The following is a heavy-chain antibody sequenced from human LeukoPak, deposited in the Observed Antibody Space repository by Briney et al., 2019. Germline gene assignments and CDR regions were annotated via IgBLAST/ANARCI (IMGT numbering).Heavy chain of an antibody. CDR3: AKDRDFGDSSGFNYFDY. J-gene: IGHJ4*02. V-gene: IGHV3-23*01. D-gene: IGHD6-19*01. Sequence: PGGSLRLSCAASGFTFSSYAMSWVRQAPGKGLEWVSAISGSGGSTYYADSVKGRFTISRDNSKNTLYLQMNSLRAEDTAVYYCAKDRDFGDSSGFNYFDYWGQGPQSPSPQ. CDR2: ISGSGGST. CDR1: GFTFSSYA.